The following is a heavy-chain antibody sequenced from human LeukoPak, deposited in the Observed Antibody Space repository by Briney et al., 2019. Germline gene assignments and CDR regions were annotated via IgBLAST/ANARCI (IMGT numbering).Heavy chain of an antibody. Sequence: GGSLRLSCAASGFTFSNYGMHWVRQAPGKGLEWVALISYDGSNKYHADSVKGRFTISRDNSKNTLSLQMNSLRAEDTAVYYCAKLPFYCSTTSCYAFDYWGQGTLVTVSS. CDR1: GFTFSNYG. CDR2: ISYDGSNK. CDR3: AKLPFYCSTTSCYAFDY. J-gene: IGHJ4*02. V-gene: IGHV3-30*18. D-gene: IGHD2-2*01.